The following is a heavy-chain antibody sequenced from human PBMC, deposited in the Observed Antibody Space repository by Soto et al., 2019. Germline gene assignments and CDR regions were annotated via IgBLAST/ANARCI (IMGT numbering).Heavy chain of an antibody. Sequence: PSETLSLTCTVSGGSISSNIYYWGWIRQPPGKGLEWIGNIHYSGSTYYNPSLKSRVTISVDTSKNQFSLKLSSVTAADTAVYYCARTGESSSWYSAYYYYYGMDVWGQGTTVTVS. CDR2: IHYSGST. D-gene: IGHD6-13*01. CDR3: ARTGESSSWYSAYYYYYGMDV. J-gene: IGHJ6*02. CDR1: GGSISSNIYY. V-gene: IGHV4-39*01.